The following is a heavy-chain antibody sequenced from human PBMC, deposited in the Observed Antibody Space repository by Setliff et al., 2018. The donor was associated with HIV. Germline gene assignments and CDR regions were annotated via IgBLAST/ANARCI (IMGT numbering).Heavy chain of an antibody. CDR3: ARGENYYDSSGYYLNDY. Sequence: PGGSLRLSCAASGFTFSSYSMNWVRQPPGKGLEWVSAISGSGGSTYYADSVKGRFTISRDNAKNSLYLQMNSLRAEDTAVYYCARGENYYDSSGYYLNDYWGQGTLVTVSS. CDR2: ISGSGGST. D-gene: IGHD3-22*01. J-gene: IGHJ4*02. CDR1: GFTFSSYS. V-gene: IGHV3-21*01.